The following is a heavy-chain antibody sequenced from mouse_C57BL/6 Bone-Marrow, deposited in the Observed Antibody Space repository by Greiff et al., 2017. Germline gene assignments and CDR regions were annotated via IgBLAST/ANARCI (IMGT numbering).Heavy chain of an antibody. CDR3: AIWGLRRGSLFAY. CDR1: GYTFTNYW. V-gene: IGHV1-63*01. CDR2: IYPGGGYT. Sequence: QVQLQQSGAELVRPGTSVKMSCKASGYTFTNYWIGWAKQRPGHGLEWIGDIYPGGGYTNYNEKFKGKATLTADKSSSTAYMQVSSLTSEDSAIYYCAIWGLRRGSLFAYWGQGTLVTVSA. J-gene: IGHJ3*01. D-gene: IGHD2-2*01.